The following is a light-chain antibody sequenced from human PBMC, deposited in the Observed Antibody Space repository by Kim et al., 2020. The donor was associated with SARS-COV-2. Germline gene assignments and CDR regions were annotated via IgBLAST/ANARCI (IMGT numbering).Light chain of an antibody. J-gene: IGKJ4*01. Sequence: YVGERVTITCRASQNIGNHLNWYQQRPGKVPKLLIHAASRLQSGVPSRFSGSGSGTDFTLTINSLQPEDFATYYCQQSYRVRALSFGGGTKVDIK. CDR2: AAS. CDR1: QNIGNH. V-gene: IGKV1-39*01. CDR3: QQSYRVRALS.